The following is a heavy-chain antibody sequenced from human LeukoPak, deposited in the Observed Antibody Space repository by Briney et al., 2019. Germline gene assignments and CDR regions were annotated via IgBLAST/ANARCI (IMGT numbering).Heavy chain of an antibody. D-gene: IGHD2-2*01. CDR3: ARDLAPSAGSTSLGY. V-gene: IGHV1-3*01. J-gene: IGHJ4*02. CDR1: GYTFTSYA. Sequence: ASVKVSCKASGYTFTSYAMHWVRQAPGQRLEWMGWINAGNGNTKYPQKFQGRVTITRDTSASTAYMELSSLRSEDTAVYYCARDLAPSAGSTSLGYWGQGTLVTVSS. CDR2: INAGNGNT.